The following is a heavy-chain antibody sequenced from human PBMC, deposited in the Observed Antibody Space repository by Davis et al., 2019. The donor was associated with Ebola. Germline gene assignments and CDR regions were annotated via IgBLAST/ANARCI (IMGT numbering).Heavy chain of an antibody. Sequence: SVKVSCKASVGTFSSYTISWVRQAPGQGLEWMGWMNPNSGNTGYAQKFQGRVTMTRNTSISTAYMELSSLRSEDTAVYYCARGRAARRWFDPWGQGTLVTVSS. V-gene: IGHV1-8*02. CDR1: VGTFSSYT. D-gene: IGHD6-6*01. CDR2: MNPNSGNT. CDR3: ARGRAARRWFDP. J-gene: IGHJ5*02.